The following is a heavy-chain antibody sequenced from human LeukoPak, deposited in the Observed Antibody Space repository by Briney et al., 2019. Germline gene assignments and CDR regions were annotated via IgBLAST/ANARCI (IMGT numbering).Heavy chain of an antibody. CDR1: GLTFDDYG. CDR2: ISWNSGNI. D-gene: IGHD5-18*01. Sequence: GGSLRLSCAASGLTFDDYGMRWVRHTPGKGLEWVSGISWNSGNIGYADCVKGRFTMSRDNARNSVYVKMNSLRAEDTALYYCAKDITHDTVMFSFASWGQGTLLTVSS. J-gene: IGHJ4*02. V-gene: IGHV3-9*01. CDR3: AKDITHDTVMFSFAS.